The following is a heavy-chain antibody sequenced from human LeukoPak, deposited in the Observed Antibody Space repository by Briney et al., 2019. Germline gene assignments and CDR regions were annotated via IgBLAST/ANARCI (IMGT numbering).Heavy chain of an antibody. CDR2: INHSGYT. D-gene: IGHD1-26*01. CDR3: TRAVGGHPD. J-gene: IGHJ4*02. Sequence: SETLSLTCAVSGVPFSNYYWSWVRQSPRQGLEWIGEINHSGYTNCNPSLKSRVTMSIDTSKNQFSLILTSVTAADAGVYYCTRAVGGHPDWGQGTLVTVSS. CDR1: GVPFSNYY. V-gene: IGHV4-34*01.